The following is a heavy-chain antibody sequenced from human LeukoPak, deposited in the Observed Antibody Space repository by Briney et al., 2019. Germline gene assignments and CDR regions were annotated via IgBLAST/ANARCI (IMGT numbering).Heavy chain of an antibody. CDR1: GGTFSSYA. CDR2: IIPIFGTA. J-gene: IGHJ5*02. CDR3: ASSGYSYGKFDP. D-gene: IGHD5-18*01. Sequence: SVKVSCKASGGTFSSYAISWVRQAPGQGLEWMGGIIPIFGTANYAQKFQGRVTITTDESTSTAYMELSSLRSEDTAVYYCASSGYSYGKFDPWGQGTLVTVSS. V-gene: IGHV1-69*05.